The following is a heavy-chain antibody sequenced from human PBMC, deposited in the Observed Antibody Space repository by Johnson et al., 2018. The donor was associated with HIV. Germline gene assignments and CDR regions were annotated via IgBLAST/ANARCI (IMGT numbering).Heavy chain of an antibody. J-gene: IGHJ3*02. Sequence: MQLVESGGGLVQPGGSLRLSCAASGFTFSSFWMTWVRQAPGKGLEYVSAISSNGGSTYYANSVKGRFTISRDNSKNTLYLQMGSLRAEDMAVYYCARVRETKGPYDAFDIWGQGTMVTVSS. D-gene: IGHD1-1*01. CDR3: ARVRETKGPYDAFDI. V-gene: IGHV3-64*01. CDR2: ISSNGGST. CDR1: GFTFSSFW.